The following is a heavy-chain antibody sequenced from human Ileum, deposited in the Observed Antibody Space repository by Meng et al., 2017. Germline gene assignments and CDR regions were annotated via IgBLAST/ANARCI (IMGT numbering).Heavy chain of an antibody. CDR3: ARGHGFVLHYFDY. V-gene: IGHV4-34*01. D-gene: IGHD2-15*01. CDR1: GGSVSGYF. Sequence: QGQLQQWGARLLKPSEHLSLSCDVYGGSVSGYFCSWIRQTPGKGMEWIGEISECGCTLYNPSLKSRVIISVDTSNSELTLKLTSVTDADTAVYYCARGHGFVLHYFDYWGQGTLVTVSS. CDR2: ISECGCT. J-gene: IGHJ4*02.